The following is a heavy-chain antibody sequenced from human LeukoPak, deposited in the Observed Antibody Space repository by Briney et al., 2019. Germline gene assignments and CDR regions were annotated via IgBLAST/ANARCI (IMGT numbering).Heavy chain of an antibody. V-gene: IGHV3-7*04. CDR1: GLTFSSYW. D-gene: IGHD2-15*01. Sequence: GGSLRLSCVVSGLTFSSYWMSWVRQAPGKGLEWVANIKHDGSEKYYVDSVKGRFTISRDNAKNSLYLQMNSLRAEDTAVYYCAGENRWTHFDYWGQGTLVTVSS. CDR3: AGENRWTHFDY. CDR2: IKHDGSEK. J-gene: IGHJ4*02.